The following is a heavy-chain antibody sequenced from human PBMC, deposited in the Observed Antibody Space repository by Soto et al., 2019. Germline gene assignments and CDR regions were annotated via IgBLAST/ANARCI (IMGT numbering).Heavy chain of an antibody. Sequence: QLHLVQSGAVVKKPGASVTVSCSASGYPVTAYYMHWVRQAPGRGIEWMGGINPATGAAKYTQTFQSRVTMTRDTSTSTVFMELSGLTSEDTAVFYCARGGGVGVAGSAAFDMWGQGTLVTVSS. CDR2: INPATGAA. CDR3: ARGGGVGVAGSAAFDM. J-gene: IGHJ3*02. V-gene: IGHV1-2*02. D-gene: IGHD3-3*01. CDR1: GYPVTAYY.